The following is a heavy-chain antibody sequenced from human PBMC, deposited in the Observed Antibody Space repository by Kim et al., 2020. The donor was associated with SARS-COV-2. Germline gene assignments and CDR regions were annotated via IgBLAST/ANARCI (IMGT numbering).Heavy chain of an antibody. CDR2: INSDGSST. CDR3: ARVGAVAGAEYFQH. V-gene: IGHV3-74*01. Sequence: GGSLRLSCAASGFTFSSYWMHWVRQAPGKGLVWVSRINSDGSSTSYADSVKGRFTISRDNAKNTLYLQMNSLRAEDTAVYYCARVGAVAGAEYFQHWGQGTLVTVSS. D-gene: IGHD6-19*01. J-gene: IGHJ1*01. CDR1: GFTFSSYW.